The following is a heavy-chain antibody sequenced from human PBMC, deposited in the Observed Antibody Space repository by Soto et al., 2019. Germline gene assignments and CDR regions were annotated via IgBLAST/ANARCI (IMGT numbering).Heavy chain of an antibody. D-gene: IGHD2-15*01. Sequence: ASVKVSCKASGYTFTGYYMHWVRQAPGQGLEWMGIINPSGGSTSYAQKFQGRVTMTRDTSTSTVYMELSSLRSEDTAVYYCARVSCSGGSCYSFFDPWGQGTLVTVSS. CDR2: INPSGGST. CDR3: ARVSCSGGSCYSFFDP. J-gene: IGHJ5*02. CDR1: GYTFTGYY. V-gene: IGHV1-46*01.